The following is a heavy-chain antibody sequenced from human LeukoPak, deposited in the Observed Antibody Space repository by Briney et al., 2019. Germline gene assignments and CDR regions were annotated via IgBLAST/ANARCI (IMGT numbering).Heavy chain of an antibody. CDR1: GYTFTSYG. J-gene: IGHJ4*02. D-gene: IGHD1-1*01. CDR3: ARVDSGGLEDKEEQFDY. Sequence: ASVKVSCKASGYTFTSYGISWVRQAPGQGLEWMGWISAYNGNTNYAQKLQGRVTMTTDTSTSTAYMELRSLRSDDTAVYYCARVDSGGLEDKEEQFDYWGQGTLVTVSS. CDR2: ISAYNGNT. V-gene: IGHV1-18*01.